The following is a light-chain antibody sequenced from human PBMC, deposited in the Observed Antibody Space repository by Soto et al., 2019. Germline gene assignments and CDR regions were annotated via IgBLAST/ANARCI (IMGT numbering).Light chain of an antibody. V-gene: IGKV3-11*01. Sequence: EIVLTQSPATLSLSPGERATLSCRASQSVSIYLAWYQQKPGQAPRLLIYDASNRATGIPARFSGSGSGTDFTLTSSSLEPEDFAVYYCQQRSTWPTFGQGTKVEIK. CDR2: DAS. CDR1: QSVSIY. J-gene: IGKJ1*01. CDR3: QQRSTWPT.